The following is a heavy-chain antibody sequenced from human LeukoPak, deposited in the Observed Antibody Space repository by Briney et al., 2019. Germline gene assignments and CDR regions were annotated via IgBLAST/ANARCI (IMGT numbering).Heavy chain of an antibody. CDR1: GYTFTVYY. V-gene: IGHV1-2*02. Sequence: ASVKVSCKASGYTFTVYYIHWLRQAPGQGLEWMGWIIPNSGGTNYAQNFQDRVTMTRDTSISTAYMELSSLTYDDTAVYYCARGVWLQRRGAFDIWGQGAMVTVSS. D-gene: IGHD3-16*01. CDR2: IIPNSGGT. CDR3: ARGVWLQRRGAFDI. J-gene: IGHJ3*02.